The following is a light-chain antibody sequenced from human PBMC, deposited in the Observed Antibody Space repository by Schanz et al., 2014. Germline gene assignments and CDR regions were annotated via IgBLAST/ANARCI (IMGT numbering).Light chain of an antibody. Sequence: QSVLTQPPSASGTPGQRVSISCSGSSSNIGRNTVNWYQQLPGTAPKLLICSSNQRPSGVPERFSGSKSGNAASLTVSGLQAEDEADYYGSSSGNILGLVFGGGTKVTVL. CDR3: SSSGNILGLV. V-gene: IGLV1-44*01. J-gene: IGLJ3*02. CDR1: SSNIGRNT. CDR2: SSN.